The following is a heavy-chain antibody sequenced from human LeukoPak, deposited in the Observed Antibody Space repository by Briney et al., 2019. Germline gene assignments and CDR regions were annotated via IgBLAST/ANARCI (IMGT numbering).Heavy chain of an antibody. CDR3: ARTGPLIAAAGTPFDY. J-gene: IGHJ4*02. Sequence: ASETLSLTCAVYGGSFSGYYWSWIRQPPGKGLEWIGEINHSGSTSYNPSLKSRVTISVDTSKNQFSLKLSSVTAADTAVHYCARTGPLIAAAGTPFDYWGQGTLVTVSS. D-gene: IGHD6-13*01. CDR1: GGSFSGYY. CDR2: INHSGST. V-gene: IGHV4-34*01.